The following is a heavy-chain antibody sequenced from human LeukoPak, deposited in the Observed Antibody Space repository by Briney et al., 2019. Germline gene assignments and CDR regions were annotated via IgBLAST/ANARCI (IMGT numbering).Heavy chain of an antibody. J-gene: IGHJ3*02. CDR1: GFTFSGSA. CDR3: TTRDPNAFDI. V-gene: IGHV3-73*01. Sequence: GGSLRLSCAASGFTFSGSAMHWVRQASGKGLEGVGRIRSKANSYATAYAASVKGRFTISRDDSKNTAYLQMNSLKTEDTAVYYCTTRDPNAFDIWGQGTMVTVSS. CDR2: IRSKANSYAT.